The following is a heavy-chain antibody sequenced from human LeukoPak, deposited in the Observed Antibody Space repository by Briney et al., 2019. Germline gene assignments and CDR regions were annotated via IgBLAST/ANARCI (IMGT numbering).Heavy chain of an antibody. V-gene: IGHV4-34*01. CDR2: INHSGST. D-gene: IGHD3-10*01. Sequence: SETLSLTCAVYGGSFSGYYWSWIRQPPGKGLEWIGEINHSGSTNYNPSLKSRVTISVDTSKNQFSLKLSSVTAADTAVYYCARTPLYYDYGSGSNLPFQRVFDYWGQGTLVTVSS. CDR3: ARTPLYYDYGSGSNLPFQRVFDY. CDR1: GGSFSGYY. J-gene: IGHJ4*02.